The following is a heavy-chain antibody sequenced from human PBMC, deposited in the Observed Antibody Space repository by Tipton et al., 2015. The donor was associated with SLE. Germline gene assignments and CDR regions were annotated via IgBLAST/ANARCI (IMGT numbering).Heavy chain of an antibody. CDR1: GYSLSGNHY. J-gene: IGHJ4*02. CDR3: ARLVSFYDFWSGYSE. CDR2: IYYSGST. D-gene: IGHD3-3*01. Sequence: TLSLTCTVSGYSLSGNHYWGWIRQPPGKGLEWIGYIYYSGSTNYNPSLKSRVTISVDTSKNQFSLKLSSVTAADTAVYYCARLVSFYDFWSGYSEWGQGTLVTVSS. V-gene: IGHV4-61*01.